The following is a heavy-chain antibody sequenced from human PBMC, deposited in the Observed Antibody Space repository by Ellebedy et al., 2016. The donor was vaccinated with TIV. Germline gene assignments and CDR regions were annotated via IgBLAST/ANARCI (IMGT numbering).Heavy chain of an antibody. Sequence: GGSLRLXXAASGFTFSSYGMHWVRQAPGKGLEWVAVISYDGSNKYYADSVKGRFTISRDNSKNTLYLQMNSLRAEDTAVYYCASDFVTYYYGSGSYPLSGMDVWGQGTTVTVSS. V-gene: IGHV3-30*03. CDR3: ASDFVTYYYGSGSYPLSGMDV. J-gene: IGHJ6*02. CDR2: ISYDGSNK. CDR1: GFTFSSYG. D-gene: IGHD3-10*01.